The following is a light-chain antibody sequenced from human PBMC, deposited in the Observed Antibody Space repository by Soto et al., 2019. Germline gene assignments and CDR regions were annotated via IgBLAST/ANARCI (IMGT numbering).Light chain of an antibody. J-gene: IGKJ1*01. CDR2: GAS. Sequence: EIVLTQSPATLSLSPGERVTLSCRASQSISSRYLAWYQQKPGQAPRLLIYGASTRATGVPDRFSGDGSGTDFTLTVTSLQSEDFGIYYCQQYTDWPTTFGQGTKVDIK. V-gene: IGKV3-15*01. CDR1: QSISSRY. CDR3: QQYTDWPTT.